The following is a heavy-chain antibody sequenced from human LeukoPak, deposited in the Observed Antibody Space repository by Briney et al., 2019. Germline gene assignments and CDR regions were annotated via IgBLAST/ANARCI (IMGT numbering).Heavy chain of an antibody. CDR3: ARDAAPRYSSGWYWFDP. CDR1: GGSISSGSYY. CDR2: IYTSGST. J-gene: IGHJ5*02. D-gene: IGHD6-19*01. V-gene: IGHV4-61*02. Sequence: PSETLSLTCTVSGGSISSGSYYWSWIRQPAGKGLEWIGRIYTSGSTNYNPSLKSRVTTSVDTSKNQFSLKLSSVTAADTAVYYCARDAAPRYSSGWYWFDPWGQGTLVTVSS.